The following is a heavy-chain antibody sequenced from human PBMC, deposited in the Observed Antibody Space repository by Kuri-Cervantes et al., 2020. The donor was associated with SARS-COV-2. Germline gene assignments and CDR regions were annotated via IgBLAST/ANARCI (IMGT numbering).Heavy chain of an antibody. CDR2: ISYDGSNK. J-gene: IGHJ6*02. CDR1: GFTFSSYG. V-gene: IGHV3-30*18. Sequence: GESLKISCVASGFTFSSYGMHWARQAPGKGLEWVAVISYDGSNKYYADSVKGRFTISRDNSKNTLYLQMNSLRAEDTAVYYCAKELSRDIVVVPVYHYYYGMDVWGQGTTVTVSS. CDR3: AKELSRDIVVVPVYHYYYGMDV. D-gene: IGHD2-2*01.